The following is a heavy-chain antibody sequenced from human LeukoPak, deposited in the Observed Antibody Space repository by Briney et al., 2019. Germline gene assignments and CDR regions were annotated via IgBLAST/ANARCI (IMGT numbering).Heavy chain of an antibody. CDR2: ISGSGGST. J-gene: IGHJ3*02. D-gene: IGHD3-22*01. Sequence: GGSLRLSCAASGFTFSSYAMSWVRQAPGKGLEWVSAISGSGGSTYYADSVKSRFTISRDNSKNTLYLQMNSLRAEDTAVYYCAKVRVTMIVVANAFDIWGQGTMVTVSS. CDR3: AKVRVTMIVVANAFDI. CDR1: GFTFSSYA. V-gene: IGHV3-23*01.